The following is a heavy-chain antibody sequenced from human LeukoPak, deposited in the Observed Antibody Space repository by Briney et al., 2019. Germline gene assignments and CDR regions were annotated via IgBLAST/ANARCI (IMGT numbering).Heavy chain of an antibody. J-gene: IGHJ6*03. CDR3: ARATWDPNYYYYMDV. D-gene: IGHD1-26*01. CDR2: ISDTGSTI. Sequence: GGSLRLSCAASGFTFSSYELNWVRQAPGKGLEWVSYISDTGSTIYYADSVEGRFTISRDNARKSLYLQMNSLRAEDTAVYYCARATWDPNYYYYMDVWGKGTTVTISS. CDR1: GFTFSSYE. V-gene: IGHV3-48*03.